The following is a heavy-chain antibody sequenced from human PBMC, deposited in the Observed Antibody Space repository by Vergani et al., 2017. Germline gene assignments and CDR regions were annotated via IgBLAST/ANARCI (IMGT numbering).Heavy chain of an antibody. V-gene: IGHV4-59*01. CDR2: MYHSSST. CDR1: GGSMSGYY. CDR3: GRVADFYGLGSRLLDL. D-gene: IGHD3-10*01. Sequence: QVRLQESGPELVKPSETLSLTCSVSGGSMSGYYWSWILQPPVNELEWIGYMYHSSSTNYNPYLETRVTISGETSKNQFSLKLNSVTAADTAVYYCGRVADFYGLGSRLLDLWGQGILVTVSA. J-gene: IGHJ5*02.